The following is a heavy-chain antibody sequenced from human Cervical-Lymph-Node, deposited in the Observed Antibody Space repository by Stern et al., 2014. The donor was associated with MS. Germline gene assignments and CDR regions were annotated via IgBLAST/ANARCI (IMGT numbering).Heavy chain of an antibody. CDR2: IDRSGSFI. CDR1: GFTFSAYN. CDR3: ARDRFGYCTNGVCSTNWFDP. V-gene: IGHV3-48*01. J-gene: IGHJ5*02. D-gene: IGHD2-8*01. Sequence: EVQLVQSGGGLVQPGGSLRLSCVGSGFTFSAYNMNWVRQAPGKGLEWLSYIDRSGSFIYYADSVKGRFTISRDNAKNSLYLQINSLRAEDTAVYYCARDRFGYCTNGVCSTNWFDPWGQGTLVTVSS.